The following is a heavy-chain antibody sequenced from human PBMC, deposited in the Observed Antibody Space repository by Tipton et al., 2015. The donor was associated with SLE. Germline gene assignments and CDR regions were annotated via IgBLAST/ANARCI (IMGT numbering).Heavy chain of an antibody. V-gene: IGHV4-34*01. Sequence: TLSLTCAVYGGSFSGYYWSWIRQPPGKGLEWIGEINHSGSTNHNPSLKSRVTISVDTSKNQFSLKLSSVTAADTAVYYCARGREAVAVTGDFDYWGQGTLVTVSS. D-gene: IGHD6-19*01. J-gene: IGHJ4*02. CDR2: INHSGST. CDR1: GGSFSGYY. CDR3: ARGREAVAVTGDFDY.